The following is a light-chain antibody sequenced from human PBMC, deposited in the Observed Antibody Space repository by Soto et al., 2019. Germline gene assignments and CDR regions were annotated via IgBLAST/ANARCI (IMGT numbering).Light chain of an antibody. CDR1: QSIGTW. J-gene: IGKJ1*01. CDR2: DAS. V-gene: IGKV1-5*01. Sequence: DIQMTQSPSSLSASVVDRSTITCLASQSIGTWLAWYQHRPGEGPKLLIHDASSLESGVPSRFSGSGSATEFSLTISSLESGDSGTYHCQQYATYAPSTFGQGTKVDIK. CDR3: QQYATYAPST.